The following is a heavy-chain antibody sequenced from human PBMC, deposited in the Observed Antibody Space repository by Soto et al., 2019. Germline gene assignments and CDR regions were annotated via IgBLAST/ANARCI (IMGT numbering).Heavy chain of an antibody. D-gene: IGHD3-3*01. Sequence: GASVKVSCKASGYTFTGYYMHWVRQAPGQGLEWMGWINPNSGGTNYAQKFQGRVTMTRDTSISTAYMELSRLRSDDTAVYYCARDKRTYYDFWSGYYMYYYGMDVWGQGTTVTVSS. CDR3: ARDKRTYYDFWSGYYMYYYGMDV. J-gene: IGHJ6*02. CDR2: INPNSGGT. V-gene: IGHV1-2*02. CDR1: GYTFTGYY.